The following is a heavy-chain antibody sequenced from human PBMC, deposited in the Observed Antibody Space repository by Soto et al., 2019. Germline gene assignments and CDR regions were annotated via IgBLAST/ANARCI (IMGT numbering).Heavy chain of an antibody. CDR2: ILPGDSDT. V-gene: IGHV5-51*01. Sequence: GESLKISCKGSGYSFTSYWIGWVRQMPGKGLEWMGIILPGDSDTRYSLSFQGQVTISADKSISTAYLQWSSLRASDTAMYYCARQDTFMVNGMDVWGQGTTVTVSS. D-gene: IGHD5-18*01. J-gene: IGHJ6*02. CDR3: ARQDTFMVNGMDV. CDR1: GYSFTSYW.